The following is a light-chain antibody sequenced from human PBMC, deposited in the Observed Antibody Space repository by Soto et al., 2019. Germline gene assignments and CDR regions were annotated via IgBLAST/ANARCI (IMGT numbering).Light chain of an antibody. CDR2: GAS. CDR1: QSVSSS. Sequence: EIVMTQSPATLSVSPGERATLYCRASQSVSSSLAWYQQKPGQAPRLLIYGASTRATGIPARFSGSGSGTEFTLTISSLQSEDFAVYYCQQYNNWPLYTFGQGTKLEIK. CDR3: QQYNNWPLYT. J-gene: IGKJ2*01. V-gene: IGKV3-15*01.